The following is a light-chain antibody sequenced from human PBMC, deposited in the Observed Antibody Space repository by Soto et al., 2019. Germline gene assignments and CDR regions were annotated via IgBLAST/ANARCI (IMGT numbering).Light chain of an antibody. CDR2: FAS. CDR1: ESIRSD. CDR3: QQYNKWPLT. Sequence: EIVMTQSPATLSVPPGDRATLSCRASESIRSDLAWYQQEPGQAPRLLIYFASTRATGTPARFSGSGSGTEFTLTISSLQSEDFAVYYCQQYNKWPLTFGGGTKVETK. J-gene: IGKJ4*01. V-gene: IGKV3-15*01.